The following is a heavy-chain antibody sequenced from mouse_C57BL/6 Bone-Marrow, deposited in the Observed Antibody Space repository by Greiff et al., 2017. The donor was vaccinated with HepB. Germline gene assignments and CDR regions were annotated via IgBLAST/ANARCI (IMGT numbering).Heavy chain of an antibody. CDR3: ARRYYGSSYVYWYFDV. Sequence: QVHVKQPGAELVKPGASVKMSCKASGYTFTSYWITWVKQRPGQGLEWIGDIYPGSGSTNYNEKFKSKATLTVDTSSSTAYMQLSSLTSEDSAVYYCARRYYGSSYVYWYFDVWGTGTTVTVSS. V-gene: IGHV1-55*01. J-gene: IGHJ1*03. CDR1: GYTFTSYW. D-gene: IGHD1-1*01. CDR2: IYPGSGST.